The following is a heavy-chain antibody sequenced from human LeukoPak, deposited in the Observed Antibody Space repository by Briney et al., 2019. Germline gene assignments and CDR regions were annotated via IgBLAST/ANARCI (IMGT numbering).Heavy chain of an antibody. J-gene: IGHJ4*02. CDR3: ARVEDYDILTGFDH. CDR1: GFTFSSYN. D-gene: IGHD3-9*01. V-gene: IGHV3-21*01. CDR2: ITRNSNYI. Sequence: GGSLRLSCAASGFTFSSYNMNWVRQAPGKGLEWISSITRNSNYIYYADSVKGRFTISRDNAKNSLYLQMNSLRAEDTAVYYCARVEDYDILTGFDHWGQGTLVTVSS.